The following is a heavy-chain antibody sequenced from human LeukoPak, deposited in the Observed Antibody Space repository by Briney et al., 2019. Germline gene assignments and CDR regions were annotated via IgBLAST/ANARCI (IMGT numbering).Heavy chain of an antibody. CDR2: IYYSGNT. CDR3: ASLYASGDY. CDR1: GGSISTDNYY. V-gene: IGHV4-30-4*01. J-gene: IGHJ4*02. Sequence: SETLSLTCTVSGGSISTDNYYWSWIRQPPGKGLEWIGYIYYSGNTYYNPSLKSRVTISLDTSKNQFSLKLSSVTAADTAVYYCASLYASGDYWGQGTLVTVSS. D-gene: IGHD3-10*01.